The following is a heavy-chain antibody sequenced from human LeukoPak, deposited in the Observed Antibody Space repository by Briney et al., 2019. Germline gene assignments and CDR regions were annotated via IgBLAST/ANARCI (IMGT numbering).Heavy chain of an antibody. D-gene: IGHD6-13*01. CDR1: EFTFSSYD. CDR2: IDTAGNA. Sequence: AGSLRLSCAASEFTFSSYDMHWVRQATGKGLEWVSTIDTAGNAWYPDSVKGRFTISRENAKNSLNLQMNSLRVGDTAVYYCARAKMPGIQTAGRVNYFDSWGQGTLVTVSA. J-gene: IGHJ4*02. CDR3: ARAKMPGIQTAGRVNYFDS. V-gene: IGHV3-13*01.